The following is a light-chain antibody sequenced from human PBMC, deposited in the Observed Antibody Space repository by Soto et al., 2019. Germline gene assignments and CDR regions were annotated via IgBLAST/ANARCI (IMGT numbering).Light chain of an antibody. J-gene: IGLJ1*01. Sequence: SYELTQPPSVSVSPGQTASITCSGDKLGDKYACWYQQKPGQSPVLVIYQDTKRPSGIPERFSGSNSGNTATLTISGTQAMYEADYYCQAWDYSTADYVFGPGTKATVL. CDR3: QAWDYSTADYV. V-gene: IGLV3-1*01. CDR2: QDT. CDR1: KLGDKY.